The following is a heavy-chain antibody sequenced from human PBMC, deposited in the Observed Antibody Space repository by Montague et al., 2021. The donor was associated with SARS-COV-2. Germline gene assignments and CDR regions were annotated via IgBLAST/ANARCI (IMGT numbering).Heavy chain of an antibody. V-gene: IGHV2-70*01. CDR3: AGSYGDYRDSYFDY. CDR2: IDWDEDQ. D-gene: IGHD4-17*01. J-gene: IGHJ4*02. CDR1: GFSLNTSGMC. Sequence: PALVKPTQTLTLTCTFSGFSLNTSGMCVSWIRQPPGKALEWLALIDWDEDQYYSTSLKTRLTISKDTSKNQVVLTMTNMDPIDTATYYCAGSYGDYRDSYFDYWGQGTLVTVSS.